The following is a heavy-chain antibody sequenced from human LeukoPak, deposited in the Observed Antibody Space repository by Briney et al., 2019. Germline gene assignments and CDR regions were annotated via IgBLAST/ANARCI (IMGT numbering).Heavy chain of an antibody. V-gene: IGHV3-15*07. CDR3: IRYGYNLDEYSQH. Sequence: PGGSLRLSCAASGFIFSNAWMNWVRQAPGKGLEWVGHIKSKTDGGTTDYAAPVKGRFTISRDDSKNTLYLQMNSLKTEDTAVYYCIRYGYNLDEYSQHWGQGTLVTVSS. J-gene: IGHJ1*01. CDR2: IKSKTDGGTT. CDR1: GFIFSNAW. D-gene: IGHD5-24*01.